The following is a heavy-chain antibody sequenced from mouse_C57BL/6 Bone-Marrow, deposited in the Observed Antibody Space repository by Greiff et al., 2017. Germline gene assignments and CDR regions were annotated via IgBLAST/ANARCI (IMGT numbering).Heavy chain of an antibody. J-gene: IGHJ3*01. Sequence: QVQLQQPGAELVRPGTSVKLSCKASGYTFTSYWMHWVKQRPGQGLEWIGVIDPSDSYTNYNQKFKGKATLTVDTSSSTAYMQLSSLTSEDDAVXYGARDYSNYVGAWCAYWGQGTLVTVSA. CDR2: IDPSDSYT. V-gene: IGHV1-59*01. CDR3: ARDYSNYVGAWCAY. CDR1: GYTFTSYW. D-gene: IGHD2-5*01.